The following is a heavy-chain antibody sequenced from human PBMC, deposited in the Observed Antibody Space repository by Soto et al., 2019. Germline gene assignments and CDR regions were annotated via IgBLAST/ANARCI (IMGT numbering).Heavy chain of an antibody. CDR2: INAGNGNT. Sequence: QVQLVQSGAEVKKPGASVKVSCKASGYTFTSYAMHWVRQAPGQRLEWMGWINAGNGNTKYSQKFQGRVTITRDTSASTAYMELSSLRSEDTAVYYCARGGPYYDILTSYPRDPYYGMDVWGQGTTVTVSS. J-gene: IGHJ6*02. CDR3: ARGGPYYDILTSYPRDPYYGMDV. V-gene: IGHV1-3*01. CDR1: GYTFTSYA. D-gene: IGHD3-9*01.